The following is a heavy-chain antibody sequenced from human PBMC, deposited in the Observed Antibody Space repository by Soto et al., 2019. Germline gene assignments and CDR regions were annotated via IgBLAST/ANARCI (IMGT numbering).Heavy chain of an antibody. CDR1: GGSISSSSYY. CDR2: IYYSGST. J-gene: IGHJ5*02. CDR3: ARHEYSSSQPYNWFDP. V-gene: IGHV4-39*01. Sequence: SETLSLTCTVSGGSISSSSYYWGWIRQPPGKGLEWIGSIYYSGSTYYNPSLKSRVTISVDTSKNQFSLKLSSVTAADTAVYYCARHEYSSSQPYNWFDPWGQGTLVTVSS. D-gene: IGHD6-6*01.